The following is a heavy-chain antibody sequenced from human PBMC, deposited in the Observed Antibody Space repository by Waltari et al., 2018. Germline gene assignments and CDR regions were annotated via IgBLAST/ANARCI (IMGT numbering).Heavy chain of an antibody. CDR2: ICSGGTT. CDR1: GGPIRGHC. D-gene: IGHD1-26*01. CDR3: ARGTQGGSNLMGFDY. J-gene: IGHJ4*02. Sequence: QVQLQESGPGLVKPSETLSLPCTVSGGPIRGHCWSWLRQPAGKGLEWTGRICSGGTTNYNPSLNSRVTMSIDMSKNHFSLNLISVTAADTAVYYCARGTQGGSNLMGFDYWGQGTLVTVSS. V-gene: IGHV4-4*07.